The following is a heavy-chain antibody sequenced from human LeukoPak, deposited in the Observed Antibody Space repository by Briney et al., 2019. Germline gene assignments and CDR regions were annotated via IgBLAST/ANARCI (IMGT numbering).Heavy chain of an antibody. D-gene: IGHD3-10*01. Sequence: GGSLRLSCAGSGFTFSSYTMNWVRQAPGKGLEWVSSVSSSRNYIFYADSVKGRFTISRDNSKNMVYLQMNSLRAEDTAVYYCAKGSGSYYRAPFDPWGQGTLVTVSS. V-gene: IGHV3-21*04. J-gene: IGHJ5*02. CDR2: VSSSRNYI. CDR1: GFTFSSYT. CDR3: AKGSGSYYRAPFDP.